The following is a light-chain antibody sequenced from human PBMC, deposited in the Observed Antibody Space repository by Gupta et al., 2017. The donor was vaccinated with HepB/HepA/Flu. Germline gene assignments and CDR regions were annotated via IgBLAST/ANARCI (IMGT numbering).Light chain of an antibody. J-gene: IGKJ4*02. Sequence: VIWMTQSPSLLSASTGDRVTISCRISQSISSYLDWYQQKPGKAPELLIYAASTLQSGVPSRFSGSGSGTDFTLTIGSLQSEDFATYYCQQYESYPRTFGRGTKVEIK. CDR3: QQYESYPRT. V-gene: IGKV1D-8*01. CDR1: QSISSY. CDR2: AAS.